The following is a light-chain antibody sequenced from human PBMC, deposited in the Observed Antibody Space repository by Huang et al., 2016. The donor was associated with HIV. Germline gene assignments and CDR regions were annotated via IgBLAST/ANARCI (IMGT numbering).Light chain of an antibody. CDR2: GAS. CDR1: QRVSSS. J-gene: IGKJ1*01. Sequence: EIVMTQSPATLSVSPGESVTLSCRASQRVSSSLAWYQQKPGQAPRLLIYGASTRATGIPARFSGGGSRTEFTLTISSLQSEDSAVYFCQQYNNWPPWTFGQGTKVEI. V-gene: IGKV3-15*01. CDR3: QQYNNWPPWT.